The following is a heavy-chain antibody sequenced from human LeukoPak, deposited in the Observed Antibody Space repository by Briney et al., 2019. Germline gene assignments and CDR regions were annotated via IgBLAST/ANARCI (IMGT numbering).Heavy chain of an antibody. CDR3: ARAYCGGDCYFKGGYYFDY. D-gene: IGHD2-21*02. V-gene: IGHV4-4*02. Sequence: SETLSLTCAVSGGSISSTNWWSWVRQPPGKGLEWIGEMYHSGSTNHNPSLKSRVTISVDKSKNQLSLKLSSVTAADTAVYYCARAYCGGDCYFKGGYYFDYWGQGTLVTVSS. J-gene: IGHJ4*02. CDR1: GGSISSTNW. CDR2: MYHSGST.